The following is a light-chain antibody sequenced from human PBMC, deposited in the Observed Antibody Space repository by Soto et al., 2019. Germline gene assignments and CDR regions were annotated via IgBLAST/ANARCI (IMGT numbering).Light chain of an antibody. V-gene: IGKV3-20*01. CDR1: QSVSSSY. J-gene: IGKJ3*01. CDR3: QHYSSSPPEFT. CDR2: GAS. Sequence: EIVLTQSPGSLSLSPGERATLSCRASQSVSSSYLAWYQQRPGQAPRLLIFGASYRATGIPDRFSGSGFGTDFTLTISRLEPEDFAVYYCQHYSSSPPEFTFGPGTKVDSK.